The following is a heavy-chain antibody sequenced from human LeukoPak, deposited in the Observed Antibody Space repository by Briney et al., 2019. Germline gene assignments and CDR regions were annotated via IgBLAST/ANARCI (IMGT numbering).Heavy chain of an antibody. J-gene: IGHJ4*02. D-gene: IGHD2-15*01. CDR3: ARHGGAYSFDY. Sequence: SETLSLTCSVSGGSISNYYWSWIRQPPGKELEWIGYIYKSGSTNYSPSLKSRVTISVDTSKNQFSLKLSSVTAADTAVCYCARHGGAYSFDYWGQGTLVTVSS. V-gene: IGHV4-59*08. CDR2: IYKSGST. CDR1: GGSISNYY.